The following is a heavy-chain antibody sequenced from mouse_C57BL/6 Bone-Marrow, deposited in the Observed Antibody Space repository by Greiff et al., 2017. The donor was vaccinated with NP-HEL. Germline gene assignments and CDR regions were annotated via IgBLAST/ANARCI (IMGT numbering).Heavy chain of an antibody. CDR3: ARKGDGGEY. CDR1: GFNIKDYY. Sequence: VQLQQSGAELVKPGASVKLSCTASGFNIKDYYMPWVQQRTEQGLEWIGRIDPEDGETKYAPKFKGQATITADTSSNTDYLQLRSRKSEETAVDYGARKGDGGEYWGKGTTLTVSA. J-gene: IGHJ2*01. V-gene: IGHV14-2*01. D-gene: IGHD3-3*01. CDR2: IDPEDGET.